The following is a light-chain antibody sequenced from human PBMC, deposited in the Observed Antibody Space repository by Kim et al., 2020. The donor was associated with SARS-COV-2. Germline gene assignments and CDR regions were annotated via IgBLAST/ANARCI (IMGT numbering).Light chain of an antibody. Sequence: ALGKTVRITCQGDSLRSYYASWYQQKPGQAPVLVIYGNNNRPSGIPDRFSGSTSGNTPSLTIAGAQAEHEADYYCNARDSSGNHYVFGTGPKVTVL. V-gene: IGLV3-19*01. CDR1: SLRSYY. J-gene: IGLJ1*01. CDR3: NARDSSGNHYV. CDR2: GNN.